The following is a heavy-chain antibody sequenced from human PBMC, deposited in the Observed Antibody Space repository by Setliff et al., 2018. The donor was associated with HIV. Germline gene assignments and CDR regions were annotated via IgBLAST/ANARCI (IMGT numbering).Heavy chain of an antibody. CDR1: GYTFTDYY. CDR3: ARDVSEWEPYWYFDL. Sequence: ASVKVSCKASGYTFTDYYMHWVRQAPGQGLEWMGWINPNSGGTNSAQKFQGRVTMTRDTSISTAYMELSRLRPDDTAVYYCARDVSEWEPYWYFDLWGRGTLVTVSS. CDR2: INPNSGGT. D-gene: IGHD1-26*01. V-gene: IGHV1-2*02. J-gene: IGHJ2*01.